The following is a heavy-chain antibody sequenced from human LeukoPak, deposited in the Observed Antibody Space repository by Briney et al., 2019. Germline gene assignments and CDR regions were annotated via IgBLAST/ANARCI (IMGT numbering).Heavy chain of an antibody. V-gene: IGHV1-46*01. CDR2: INPSSGST. CDR1: GYTFTSYY. J-gene: IGHJ3*01. Sequence: ASVKVSCKASGYTFTSYYMHWVRQAPGQGLEWMGIINPSSGSTTYAQKFQGRVTMTSDMSTSTVYMELSSLRSEDTAVYYCAMKAVPRPRLHDAFDFWGQGTVVSVSS. D-gene: IGHD5-24*01. CDR3: AMKAVPRPRLHDAFDF.